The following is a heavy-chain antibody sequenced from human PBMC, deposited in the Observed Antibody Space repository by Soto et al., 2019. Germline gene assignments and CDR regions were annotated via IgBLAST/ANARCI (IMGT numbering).Heavy chain of an antibody. D-gene: IGHD6-13*01. CDR3: AKTGGSSSGYYYYYGMDV. CDR2: IIPIFGTA. V-gene: IGHV1-69*13. CDR1: GGTFSSYA. Sequence: ASVKVSCKASGGTFSSYAISWVRQAPGQGLEWMGGIIPIFGTANYAQKFQGRVTITADESTSTAYMELSSLRSEDTAVYYCAKTGGSSSGYYYYYGMDVWGQGTTVTVSS. J-gene: IGHJ6*02.